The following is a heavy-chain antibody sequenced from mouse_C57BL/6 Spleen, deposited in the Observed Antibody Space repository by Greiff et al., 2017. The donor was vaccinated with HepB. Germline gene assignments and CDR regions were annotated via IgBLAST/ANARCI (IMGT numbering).Heavy chain of an antibody. D-gene: IGHD3-3*01. J-gene: IGHJ1*03. CDR3: ARGGTGYFDV. V-gene: IGHV1-61*01. Sequence: QVQLQQPGAELVRPGSSVKLSCKASGYTFTSYWMDCVKQRPGQGLEWIGNIYPSDSETHYNQKFKDKATLTVDKSSSTAYMQLSSLTSEDSAVYYCARGGTGYFDVWGTGTTVTVSS. CDR2: IYPSDSET. CDR1: GYTFTSYW.